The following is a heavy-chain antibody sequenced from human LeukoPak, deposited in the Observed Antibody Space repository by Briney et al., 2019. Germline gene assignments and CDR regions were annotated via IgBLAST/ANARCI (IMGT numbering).Heavy chain of an antibody. V-gene: IGHV4-59*01. CDR3: AREGESYFDY. Sequence: SETLSLTCTVSGGSISSYYWSWIRQPPGKGLEWIGNIYYSGSTNYNPSLKSRVTMSVDTSKNQFSLKLSSVTAADTAVYYCAREGESYFDYWGQGTLVTVSS. CDR1: GGSISSYY. CDR2: IYYSGST. D-gene: IGHD5-24*01. J-gene: IGHJ4*02.